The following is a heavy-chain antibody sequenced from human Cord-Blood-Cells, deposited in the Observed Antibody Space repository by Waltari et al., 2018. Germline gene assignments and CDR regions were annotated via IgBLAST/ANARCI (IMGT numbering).Heavy chain of an antibody. Sequence: VQLVQSGAEVKTPGSSVKVSCQASGGPFSSYAISWVRQAPGKGLEWMGRIIPILGIANYAQKFQGRVTITADKSTSTAYMELSSLRSEDTAVYYCAREVTGDAFDIWGQGTMVTVSS. D-gene: IGHD2-21*02. V-gene: IGHV1-69*09. CDR1: GGPFSSYA. J-gene: IGHJ3*02. CDR3: AREVTGDAFDI. CDR2: IIPILGIA.